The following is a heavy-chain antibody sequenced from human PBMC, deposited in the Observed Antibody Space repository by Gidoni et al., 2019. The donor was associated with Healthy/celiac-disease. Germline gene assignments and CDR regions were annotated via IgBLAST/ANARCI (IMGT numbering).Heavy chain of an antibody. V-gene: IGHV1-3*01. Sequence: QVQLVQSGAEVKKPGASAKVSCKASGYTFTSYAMHWVRQAPGQRLEWMGWINAGNVNTNYSQKFQGRVPITRDPSACTAYMALSSLRSEDTAVYYCARNLPSAYYYYGMDVWGQGTTVTVSS. CDR3: ARNLPSAYYYYGMDV. J-gene: IGHJ6*02. CDR1: GYTFTSYA. CDR2: INAGNVNT.